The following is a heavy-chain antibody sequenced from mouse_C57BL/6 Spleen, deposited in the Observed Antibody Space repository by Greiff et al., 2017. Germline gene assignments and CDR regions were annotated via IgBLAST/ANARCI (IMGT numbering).Heavy chain of an antibody. V-gene: IGHV1-72*01. Sequence: QVQLKQPGAELVKPGASVKLSCKASGYTFTSYWMHWVKQRPGRGLEWIGRIDPNSGGTKYNEKFKSKATLTVDKPSSTAYMQLSSLTSEDSAVYYCARDRYGSSYGYFDVWGTGTTVTVSS. J-gene: IGHJ1*03. CDR3: ARDRYGSSYGYFDV. CDR1: GYTFTSYW. D-gene: IGHD1-1*01. CDR2: IDPNSGGT.